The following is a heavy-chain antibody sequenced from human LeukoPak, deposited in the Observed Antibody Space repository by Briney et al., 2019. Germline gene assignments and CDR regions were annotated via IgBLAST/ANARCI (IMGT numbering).Heavy chain of an antibody. CDR2: IIPIFGTA. V-gene: IGHV1-69*06. Sequence: ASVKVSCKASGGTFSSYAISWVRQAPGQGLEWMGGIIPIFGTANYAQKFQGRVTITADKSTSTAYMELSSLRSEDTAVYYCARDLYSSSWHEKSWFDPWGQGTLVTVSS. CDR1: GGTFSSYA. D-gene: IGHD6-13*01. J-gene: IGHJ5*02. CDR3: ARDLYSSSWHEKSWFDP.